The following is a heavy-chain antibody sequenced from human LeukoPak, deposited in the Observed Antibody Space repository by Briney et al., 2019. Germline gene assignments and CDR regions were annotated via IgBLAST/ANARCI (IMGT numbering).Heavy chain of an antibody. CDR1: GGTFSSYA. Sequence: SVKVSCKASGGTFSSYAISWVRQAPGQGLEWMGGIIPIFGTANYAQKFQGRVTITADESTRTAYMELSSLRSEDTAVYYCARGSSIAVAGTFDYWGQGTLVTVSS. CDR2: IIPIFGTA. V-gene: IGHV1-69*13. CDR3: ARGSSIAVAGTFDY. J-gene: IGHJ4*02. D-gene: IGHD6-19*01.